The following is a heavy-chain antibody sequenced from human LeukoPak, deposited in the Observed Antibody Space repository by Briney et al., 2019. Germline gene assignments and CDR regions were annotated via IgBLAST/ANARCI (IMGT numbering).Heavy chain of an antibody. CDR2: IYSGDST. V-gene: IGHV3-53*01. D-gene: IGHD6-19*01. Sequence: GGSLRLSCAASGFTFSSYGMSWVRQAPGKGLEWVSVIYSGDSTYYADSVKGRFSISRDNSKNTLHLQMNSLRAEDTAVYYCAREYSSGWSYYFDYWGQGTLVTVSS. CDR3: AREYSSGWSYYFDY. J-gene: IGHJ4*02. CDR1: GFTFSSYG.